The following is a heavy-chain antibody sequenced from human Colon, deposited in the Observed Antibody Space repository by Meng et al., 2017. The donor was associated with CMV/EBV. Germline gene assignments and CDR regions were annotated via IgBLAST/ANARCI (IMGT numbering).Heavy chain of an antibody. CDR2: MDPTTGRT. Sequence: QVQLVQSGERGRVPGASVKVSCKASGYSFTGYYIHWVRQAPGQGLEWMGWMDPTTGRTDYAQKFQGTVTMTRDTSISTAYLELSRLTSDDTAVYYCASHSSYVWGSHHWGQGTLVTVSS. CDR1: GYSFTGYY. J-gene: IGHJ1*01. D-gene: IGHD3-16*01. CDR3: ASHSSYVWGSHH. V-gene: IGHV1-2*02.